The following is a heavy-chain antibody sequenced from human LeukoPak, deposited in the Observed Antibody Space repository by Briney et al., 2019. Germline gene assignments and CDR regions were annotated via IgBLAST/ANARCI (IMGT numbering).Heavy chain of an antibody. D-gene: IGHD2-2*01. V-gene: IGHV4-4*07. CDR1: GGSISSYY. CDR3: AREPGQHTCSSTSCHFDY. CDR2: IYTSGST. Sequence: SETLSLTCTVSGGSISSYYWSWIRQPAGKGLEWIGRIYTSGSTYYNPSLKSRVTISVDTSKNQFSLKLSSVTAADTAVYYCAREPGQHTCSSTSCHFDYWGQGTLVTVSS. J-gene: IGHJ4*02.